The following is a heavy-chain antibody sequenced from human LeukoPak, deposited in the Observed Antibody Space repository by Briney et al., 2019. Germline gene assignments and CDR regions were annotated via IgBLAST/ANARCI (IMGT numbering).Heavy chain of an antibody. CDR1: GFTVSSNY. V-gene: IGHV3-53*01. Sequence: PGGSLRLSCAASGFTVSSNYMSWVRQVSGEGLEFVSFISTSGTTDYADSVKGRFTISSDNSKNTLYLQMNSLRAEDTAVYYCARELGYSSSSGIGYYYYYGMDVWGQGTTVTVSS. CDR2: ISTSGTT. J-gene: IGHJ6*02. CDR3: ARELGYSSSSGIGYYYYYGMDV. D-gene: IGHD6-6*01.